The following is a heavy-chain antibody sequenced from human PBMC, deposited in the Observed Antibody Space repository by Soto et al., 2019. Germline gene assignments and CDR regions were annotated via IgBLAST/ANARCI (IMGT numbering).Heavy chain of an antibody. Sequence: EVQLLESGGGLKQPGGSLRLSCAASGFSFSSYAMSWVRQAPGKGLEWVSGIRDSGGDTYYADSVKGRFTISRDNSKNMLYLQMNSLRAEDTAVYYCAKSGGFSGYDWRGYYFYGMDVWGQGTTVTVSS. D-gene: IGHD5-12*01. CDR2: IRDSGGDT. CDR3: AKSGGFSGYDWRGYYFYGMDV. V-gene: IGHV3-23*01. J-gene: IGHJ6*02. CDR1: GFSFSSYA.